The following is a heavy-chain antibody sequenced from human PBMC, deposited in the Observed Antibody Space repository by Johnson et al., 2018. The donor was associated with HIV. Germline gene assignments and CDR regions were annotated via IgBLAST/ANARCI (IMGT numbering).Heavy chain of an antibody. V-gene: IGHV3-66*01. CDR1: GFTFDDYG. D-gene: IGHD1-26*01. Sequence: VQLVESGGGEVRPGGSLRLACVASGFTFDDYGMSWVRQAPGKGLVWVSVIYSGGSIYYADSVKGRFSISRDNSKNTLYLQMNSLRVEDTAGYYCAREGAWEVRPGAFDIWGQGTMVTVSS. CDR2: IYSGGSI. CDR3: AREGAWEVRPGAFDI. J-gene: IGHJ3*02.